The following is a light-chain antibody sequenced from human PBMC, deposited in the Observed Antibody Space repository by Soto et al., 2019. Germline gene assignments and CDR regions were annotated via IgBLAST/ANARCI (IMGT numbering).Light chain of an antibody. CDR3: QASDNSVI. CDR2: DDN. CDR1: KLGAKY. Sequence: SYELTQPPSVSVSPGQTTTMTCSGDKLGAKYVCWYQQKPGQSPVLVIYDDNKRPSGIPERFSGSNSGNTATLTISGTQALDEADYFCQASDNSVIFGGGTQLTVL. V-gene: IGLV3-1*01. J-gene: IGLJ2*01.